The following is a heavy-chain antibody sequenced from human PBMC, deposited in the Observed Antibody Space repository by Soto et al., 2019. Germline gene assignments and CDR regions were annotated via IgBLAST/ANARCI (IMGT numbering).Heavy chain of an antibody. Sequence: SETLSLTCTVSRGSISSGTNYWAWIRQPPGKGLEWIANIYYSGSTFYNPSLKSRVTISLDTSKSQFSLKLRSVTAADTAVYYCARHEAGWYFDSWGQGTLVTVSS. D-gene: IGHD6-25*01. CDR1: RGSISSGTNY. V-gene: IGHV4-39*01. J-gene: IGHJ4*02. CDR3: ARHEAGWYFDS. CDR2: IYYSGST.